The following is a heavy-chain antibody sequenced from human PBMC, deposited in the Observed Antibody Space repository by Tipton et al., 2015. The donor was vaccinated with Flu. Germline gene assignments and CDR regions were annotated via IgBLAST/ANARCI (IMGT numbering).Heavy chain of an antibody. V-gene: IGHV1-18*04. J-gene: IGHJ4*02. Sequence: QLVQSGAEVKQPGASVKLSCKASGYTFTKHGITWVRQAPGQGLEWMGWISAYNGYTDFAQKFQGRVTMTTDTSASTAYMELRSLRSDDTAVYYCARSGSYYMSYFDDWGQGALVTVSS. CDR3: ARSGSYYMSYFDD. CDR2: ISAYNGYT. D-gene: IGHD1-26*01. CDR1: GYTFTKHG.